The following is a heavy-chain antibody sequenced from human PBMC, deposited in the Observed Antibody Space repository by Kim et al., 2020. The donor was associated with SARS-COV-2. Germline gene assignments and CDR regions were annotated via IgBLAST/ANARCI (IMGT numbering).Heavy chain of an antibody. D-gene: IGHD3-22*01. J-gene: IGHJ4*02. CDR3: ARGIYYDSSEGRWPNDY. Sequence: ASVKVSCKASGYTFTSYAMNWVRQAPGQGLEWMGWINTNTGNPTYAQGFTGRFVFSLDTSVSTAYLQISSLKAEDTAVYYCARGIYYDSSEGRWPNDYWGQGTLVTVSS. V-gene: IGHV7-4-1*02. CDR2: INTNTGNP. CDR1: GYTFTSYA.